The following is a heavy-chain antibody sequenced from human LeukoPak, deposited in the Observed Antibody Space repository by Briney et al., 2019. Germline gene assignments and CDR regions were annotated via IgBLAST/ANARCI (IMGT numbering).Heavy chain of an antibody. D-gene: IGHD2-2*01. V-gene: IGHV1-2*02. CDR2: INPNSGGT. CDR1: GSTFTGYY. CDR3: ARDRYELGYCSSTSCPGAGLLVD. Sequence: GASVKVSCKASGSTFTGYYMHWVRQAPGQGLEWMGWINPNSGGTNYAQKFQGRVTMTRDTAISTAYMELSRLRSDDTAVYYCARDRYELGYCSSTSCPGAGLLVDWGQGTLVTVSS. J-gene: IGHJ4*02.